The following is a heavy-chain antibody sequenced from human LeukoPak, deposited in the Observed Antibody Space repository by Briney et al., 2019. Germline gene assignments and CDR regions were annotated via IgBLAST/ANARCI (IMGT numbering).Heavy chain of an antibody. CDR2: IKQDGSEK. J-gene: IGHJ4*02. Sequence: PGGSLRLSCAASGFTFSSYEMSWVRQAPGKGLEWVATIKQDGSEKDFVDSVKGRFTISRDNAKNSLYLQMNSLRAEDTALYYCARVGYYYHYWGQGTLVTVSS. V-gene: IGHV3-7*01. CDR3: ARVGYYYHY. D-gene: IGHD3-22*01. CDR1: GFTFSSYE.